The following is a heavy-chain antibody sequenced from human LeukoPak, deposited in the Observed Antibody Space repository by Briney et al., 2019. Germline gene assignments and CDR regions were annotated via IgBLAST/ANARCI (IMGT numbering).Heavy chain of an antibody. CDR2: ISSSSSYI. CDR1: GFTFSSYS. CDR3: ARASDDSSGYYSHYYYYGMDV. V-gene: IGHV3-21*01. Sequence: PGGSLRLSCAASGFTFSSYSMNWVRQAPAKGVEWVSSISSSSSYIYYADSVKGRFTISRDNAKNSLYLQMNSLRAEDTAVYYCARASDDSSGYYSHYYYYGMDVWGQGTTVTVSS. J-gene: IGHJ6*02. D-gene: IGHD3-22*01.